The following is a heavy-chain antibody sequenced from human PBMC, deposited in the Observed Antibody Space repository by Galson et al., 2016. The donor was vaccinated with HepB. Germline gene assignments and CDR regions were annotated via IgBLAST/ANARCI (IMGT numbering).Heavy chain of an antibody. CDR3: ARARDYYFYSMDV. CDR2: ITTVTGNT. Sequence: SVKVSCKASGYTFTTYGISWVRQAPGQGLEWMGWITTVTGNTNYAQKFQGSVTMTTDTSTTTAYMEPRSPRSDDTAVYYCARARDYYFYSMDVWGQGTTVTVSS. J-gene: IGHJ6*02. V-gene: IGHV1-18*01. CDR1: GYTFTTYG.